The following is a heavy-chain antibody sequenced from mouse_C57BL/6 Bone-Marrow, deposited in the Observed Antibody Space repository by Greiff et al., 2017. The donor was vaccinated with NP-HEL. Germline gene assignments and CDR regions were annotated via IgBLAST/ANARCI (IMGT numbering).Heavy chain of an antibody. CDR1: GYTFTSYW. D-gene: IGHD2-12*01. Sequence: QVQLQQPGAELVKPGASVKLSCKASGYTFTSYWMHWVKQRPGQGLEWIGMIYPNSGSTNYNEKFKSKATLTVDKSSSTAYMQLSSLTSEDSAVYYCARRDSYSYAMDYWGQGTSVTVSS. CDR3: ARRDSYSYAMDY. CDR2: IYPNSGST. V-gene: IGHV1-64*01. J-gene: IGHJ4*01.